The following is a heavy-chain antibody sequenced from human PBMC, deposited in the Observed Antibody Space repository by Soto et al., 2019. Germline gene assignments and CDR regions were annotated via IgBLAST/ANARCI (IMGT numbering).Heavy chain of an antibody. CDR1: GGSISSSSYY. J-gene: IGHJ5*02. CDR2: IYYSGST. CDR3: ATSNWFDP. V-gene: IGHV4-39*01. Sequence: QLQLQESGPGLVKPSETLSLTCTVSGGSISSSSYYWGLIRQPPGKGLEWIGYIYYSGSTYYNPSLKSRVTISVDTSKNQFSLKLNSVTAADTAVYYCATSNWFDPWGQGTLVTVSS.